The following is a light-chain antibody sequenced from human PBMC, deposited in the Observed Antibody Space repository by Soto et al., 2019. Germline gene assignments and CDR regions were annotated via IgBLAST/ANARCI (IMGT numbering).Light chain of an antibody. CDR3: AAWDDSLSGWV. CDR1: SSNIGINY. Sequence: QSVLTQPPSASGTPGQRVTISCSGSSSNIGINYVYWYQQLPGTAPKLLIYKNNERPSGVPDRFSGSKSGTSASLAISGLRSDDEADYYCAAWDDSLSGWVFGGGTKVTVL. CDR2: KNN. J-gene: IGLJ3*02. V-gene: IGLV1-47*01.